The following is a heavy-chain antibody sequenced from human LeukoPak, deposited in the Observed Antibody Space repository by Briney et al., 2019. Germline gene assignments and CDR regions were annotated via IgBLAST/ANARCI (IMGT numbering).Heavy chain of an antibody. V-gene: IGHV3-30*02. J-gene: IGHJ4*02. CDR1: GFTLSSNG. CDR2: IRFGRGTQ. D-gene: IGHD3-16*01. CDR3: ARDWAWASDY. Sequence: PGGSLRLSCAASGFTLSSNGIHWVRQAPGKGLEWVAFIRFGRGTQSYADAVTGRFIISSDNSKNTLYLHLNSLRAEDTALYFCARDWAWASDYWGQGSLVTVSS.